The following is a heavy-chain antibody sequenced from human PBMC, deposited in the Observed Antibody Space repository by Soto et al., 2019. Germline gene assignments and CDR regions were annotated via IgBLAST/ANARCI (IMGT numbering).Heavy chain of an antibody. J-gene: IGHJ4*02. D-gene: IGHD3-10*01. CDR1: GFTFSDHY. CDR2: RKNRGQGFAP. CDR3: VLWVRGVINY. V-gene: IGHV3-72*01. Sequence: EVHLVESGGGLVQPVGSLRLSCATSGFTFSDHYLDWVRQAAGKGLEWVGRRKNRGQGFAPEYAASVQGRCTISRDASKSSLSLHINSLKTEDTSVDYCVLWVRGVINYWGQGPLFTGSS.